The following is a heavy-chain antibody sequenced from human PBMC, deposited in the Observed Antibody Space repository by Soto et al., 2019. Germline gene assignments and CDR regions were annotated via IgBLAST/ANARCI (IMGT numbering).Heavy chain of an antibody. Sequence: ASVKVSCKVSGYTLTELSMHWVRQAPGKGLEWMGGFDPEDGETIYAQKFQGRVTMTEDTSTDTAYMELSSLRSEDTAVYYCATPYYDFWSGYPRHYYGMDVWGQGTTVTVSS. D-gene: IGHD3-3*01. CDR2: FDPEDGET. J-gene: IGHJ6*02. CDR1: GYTLTELS. CDR3: ATPYYDFWSGYPRHYYGMDV. V-gene: IGHV1-24*01.